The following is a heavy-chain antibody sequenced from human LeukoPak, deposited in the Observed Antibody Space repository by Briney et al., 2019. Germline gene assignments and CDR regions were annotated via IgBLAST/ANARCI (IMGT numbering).Heavy chain of an antibody. V-gene: IGHV3-23*01. CDR3: AKGLTIFGNNWFDP. Sequence: PGGSLRLSCAASGFTFSSYAMSWVRQAPGKGLEWVSAISGSGGSTYYADSAKGRFTISRDNSKNTLYLQMNSLRAEDTAVYYCAKGLTIFGNNWFDPWGQGTLVTVSS. CDR1: GFTFSSYA. J-gene: IGHJ5*02. D-gene: IGHD3-3*01. CDR2: ISGSGGST.